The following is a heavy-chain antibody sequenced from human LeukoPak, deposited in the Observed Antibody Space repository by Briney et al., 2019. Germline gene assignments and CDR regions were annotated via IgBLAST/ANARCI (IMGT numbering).Heavy chain of an antibody. D-gene: IGHD6-19*01. Sequence: PSETLSLTCTVSGGSISSHYWSWIRQPAGKGLEWIGRIYTSGSTNYNPSLKSRVTMSVDTSKNQFSLKLSSVTAADTAVYYCASRAVDPPALDYWGQGTLVTVSS. CDR3: ASRAVDPPALDY. CDR1: GGSISSHY. J-gene: IGHJ4*02. CDR2: IYTSGST. V-gene: IGHV4-4*07.